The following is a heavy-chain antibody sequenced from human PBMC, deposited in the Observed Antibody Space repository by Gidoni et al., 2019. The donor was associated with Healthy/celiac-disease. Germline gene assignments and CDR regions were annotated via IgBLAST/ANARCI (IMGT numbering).Heavy chain of an antibody. CDR3: AKDLAVAGPLFYLGFDY. Sequence: EVQLVESGGGLVQPGRSLSLSCSASGFTFDVYAMHWVRQAPGKGLEWVSGISWNSGSIGYADSVKGRFTISRDNAKNSLYLQMNSLRAEDTALYYCAKDLAVAGPLFYLGFDYWGQGTLVTVSS. V-gene: IGHV3-9*01. CDR2: ISWNSGSI. CDR1: GFTFDVYA. J-gene: IGHJ4*02. D-gene: IGHD6-19*01.